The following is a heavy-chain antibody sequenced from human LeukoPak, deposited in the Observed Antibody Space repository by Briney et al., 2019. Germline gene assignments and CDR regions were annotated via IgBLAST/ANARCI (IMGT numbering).Heavy chain of an antibody. CDR2: INQDGSII. CDR1: GFTFSGYW. Sequence: GGSLRLSCAASGFTFSGYWMSRVRQAPGKGLEWVANINQDGSIIHYVDSAKGRFTISRDNAKNSLYLQMNYLRAEDTALYYCATSDDSSGSDWGQGTLVTVSS. J-gene: IGHJ4*02. D-gene: IGHD3-22*01. V-gene: IGHV3-7*01. CDR3: ATSDDSSGSD.